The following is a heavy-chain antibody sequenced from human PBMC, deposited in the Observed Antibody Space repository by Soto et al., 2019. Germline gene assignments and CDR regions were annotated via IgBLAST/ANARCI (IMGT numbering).Heavy chain of an antibody. D-gene: IGHD1-20*01. CDR3: AKVYNWNPASFQYYYYMDV. CDR1: GFTFSSYG. CDR2: KSYDGSNK. Sequence: GGSLRLSCAASGFTFSSYGMHWVRQAPGKGLEWVAVKSYDGSNKYYADSVKGRFTISRDNSKNTLYLQMNSLRAEDTAVYYCAKVYNWNPASFQYYYYMDVWGKGTTVTGSS. V-gene: IGHV3-30*18. J-gene: IGHJ6*03.